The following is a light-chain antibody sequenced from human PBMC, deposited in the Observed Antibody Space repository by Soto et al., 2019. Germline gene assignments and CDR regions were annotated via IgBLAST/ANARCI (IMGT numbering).Light chain of an antibody. Sequence: DIQMTQSPSSLSASVGDRVTLTCRASQSISSYLNWYQQKPGKAPTLLIYAASSLQSGVPARFSGSGSGTDFTLTISSLQPEDFATYYCQQNYSTPPYTFGQGTKLEIK. CDR2: AAS. CDR3: QQNYSTPPYT. J-gene: IGKJ2*01. CDR1: QSISSY. V-gene: IGKV1-39*01.